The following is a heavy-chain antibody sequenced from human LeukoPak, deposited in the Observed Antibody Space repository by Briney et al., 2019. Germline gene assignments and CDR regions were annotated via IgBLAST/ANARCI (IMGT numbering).Heavy chain of an antibody. CDR1: GYTFTSYG. D-gene: IGHD3-22*01. V-gene: IGHV1-18*01. CDR2: ISAYNGNT. Sequence: GASVKVSCKASGYTFTSYGISWVRQAPGQGLEWMGWISAYNGNTNYAQKLQGRVTMTRNTSISTAYMELSSLRSEDTAVYYCARGIGFGYYDSSGYFPNFDYWGQGTLVTVSS. J-gene: IGHJ4*02. CDR3: ARGIGFGYYDSSGYFPNFDY.